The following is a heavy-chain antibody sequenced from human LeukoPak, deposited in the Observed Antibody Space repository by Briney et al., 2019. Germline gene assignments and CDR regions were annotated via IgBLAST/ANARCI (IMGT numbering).Heavy chain of an antibody. Sequence: SQTLSLTCAISGDSVSSNSAAWNWIRQSPSIGLEWLGRTYYRSKWYNDYAVSVKSRITINPDTSKNQFSLQLNSVTPEDTAVYYCAREAVFSDHLYFDYRGQGTLVTVSS. V-gene: IGHV6-1*01. J-gene: IGHJ4*02. CDR1: GDSVSSNSAA. CDR2: TYYRSKWYN. D-gene: IGHD3-16*01. CDR3: AREAVFSDHLYFDY.